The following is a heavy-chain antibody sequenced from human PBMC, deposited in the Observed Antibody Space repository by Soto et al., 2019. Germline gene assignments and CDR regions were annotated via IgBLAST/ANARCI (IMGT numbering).Heavy chain of an antibody. CDR3: AKGSAVGATYYFDY. J-gene: IGHJ4*02. D-gene: IGHD1-26*01. V-gene: IGHV3-23*01. Sequence: GWSLRLSCASSVFTFISYAMSWVRQAPGKGLEWVSAISGSGGSTYYADSVKGRFTISRDNSKNTLYLQMNSLRAEDTAVYYCAKGSAVGATYYFDYWGQGTLVTVSS. CDR1: VFTFISYA. CDR2: ISGSGGST.